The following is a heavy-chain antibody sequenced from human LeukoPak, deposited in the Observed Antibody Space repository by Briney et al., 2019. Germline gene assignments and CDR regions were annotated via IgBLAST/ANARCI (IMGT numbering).Heavy chain of an antibody. CDR1: GISFRNYA. CDR3: ARASWVSDPDAVR. Sequence: GGSLRLSCVASGISFRNYAMSWVRQAPARGPEWISSLRGNDETFYADSVKGRFTLSRDDSRNTVYLQLNNLRVEDTAIYYCARASWVSDPDAVRWGQGTQVTVSS. CDR2: LRGNDET. J-gene: IGHJ4*02. D-gene: IGHD3-10*01. V-gene: IGHV3-23*01.